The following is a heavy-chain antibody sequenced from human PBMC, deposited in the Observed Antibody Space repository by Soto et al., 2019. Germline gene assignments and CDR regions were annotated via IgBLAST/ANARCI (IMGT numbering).Heavy chain of an antibody. CDR2: IIHIFGTA. Sequence: ASVKVSCKASGGTFSSYAISWVRQAPGQGLEWMGGIIHIFGTANYAQKFQGRVTITADESTSTAYMELSSLRSEDTAVYYCARHGIVVVPTPYGMDVWGQGTTVTVSS. CDR3: ARHGIVVVPTPYGMDV. D-gene: IGHD3-22*01. J-gene: IGHJ6*02. CDR1: GGTFSSYA. V-gene: IGHV1-69*13.